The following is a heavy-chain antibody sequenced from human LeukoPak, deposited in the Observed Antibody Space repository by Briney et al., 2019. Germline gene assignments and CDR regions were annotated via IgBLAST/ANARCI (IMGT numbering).Heavy chain of an antibody. J-gene: IGHJ4*02. D-gene: IGHD1-14*01. CDR2: INTNSGAT. CDR1: GYTFTGYY. CDR3: AGGITGGDY. Sequence: ASVKVSCKASGYTFTGYYMHWVRQAPGQGLEWMGWINTNSGATNYAQKFQGRVTMTRDTSINTAYMELSSLRSDDTALYYCAGGITGGDYWGQGTLVTVSS. V-gene: IGHV1-2*02.